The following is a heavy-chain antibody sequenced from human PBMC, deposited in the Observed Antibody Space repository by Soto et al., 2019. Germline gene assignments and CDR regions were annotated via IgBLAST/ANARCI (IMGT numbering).Heavy chain of an antibody. CDR1: GGSISSYY. CDR2: IYYSGST. J-gene: IGHJ6*03. V-gene: IGHV4-59*08. CDR3: ARRLGGNCGSYRPYTYYVDD. D-gene: IGHD3-16*02. Sequence: SDTLSLTCTVSGGSISSYYWSWIRQPPGKGLEWIGYIYYSGSTNYNPSLKSRVTISVDTSKNQVSLKLSSVTAADAAVYYCARRLGGNCGSYRPYTYYVDDWGKGTPVNVFS.